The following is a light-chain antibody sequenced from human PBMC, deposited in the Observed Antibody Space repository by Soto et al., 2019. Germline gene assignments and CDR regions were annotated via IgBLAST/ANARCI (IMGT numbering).Light chain of an antibody. CDR2: YAS. J-gene: IGLJ2*01. CDR3: QVWDSSSDHPVV. V-gene: IGLV3-21*04. Sequence: SSELTQPPSVSVAPGKTARITCGGNNIGSKSVHWYQQKPGQAPVLVIYYASDRPSGIPERFSGSNSGNTATLTISRVEAGDEADYYCQVWDSSSDHPVVFGGGTKLTVL. CDR1: NIGSKS.